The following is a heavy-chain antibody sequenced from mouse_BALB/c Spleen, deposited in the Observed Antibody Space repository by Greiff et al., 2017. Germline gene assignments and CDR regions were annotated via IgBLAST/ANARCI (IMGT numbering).Heavy chain of an antibody. D-gene: IGHD1-2*01. CDR2: IYPGNSDT. CDR1: GYSFTSYW. V-gene: IGHV1-5*01. Sequence: VQLQQSGTVLARPGASVKMSCKASGYSFTSYWMHWVKQRPGQGLEWIGAIYPGNSDTSYNQKFKGKAKLTAVTSASTAYMELSSLTNEDSAVYYCTITTALYYYAMDYWGQGTSVTVSS. J-gene: IGHJ4*01. CDR3: TITTALYYYAMDY.